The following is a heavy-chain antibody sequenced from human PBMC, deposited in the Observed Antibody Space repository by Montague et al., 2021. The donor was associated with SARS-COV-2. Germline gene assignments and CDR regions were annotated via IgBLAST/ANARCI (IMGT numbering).Heavy chain of an antibody. V-gene: IGHV4-39*01. J-gene: IGHJ4*02. CDR2: IYYSGST. CDR3: ARFPYYYDSSGSFDY. D-gene: IGHD3-22*01. CDR1: GGSISSSSYY. Sequence: SETLSLTCTVSGGSISSSSYYWGWIRQPPGKGLEWIGSIYYSGSTYYNPSLKSRVTKSVDTSKNQFSLKLSSVTAADTAVYYCARFPYYYDSSGSFDYWGQGTLVTVSS.